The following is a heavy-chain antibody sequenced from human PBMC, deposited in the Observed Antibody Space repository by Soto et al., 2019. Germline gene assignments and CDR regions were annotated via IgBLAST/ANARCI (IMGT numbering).Heavy chain of an antibody. CDR1: GGTFSTSS. J-gene: IGHJ4*02. V-gene: IGHV1-69*01. D-gene: IGHD2-8*02. Sequence: QLQLVQSGTEVKDPGSSVKVSCKASGGTFSTSSFVWVRQGPGQGLEWMGGIIPIFTRTNFAQKFQGRVTFRADESTRTTYMELRSLTSEATAIYYCARDVVWSTAGYSWGQGTLVTVSS. CDR2: IIPIFTRT. CDR3: ARDVVWSTAGYS.